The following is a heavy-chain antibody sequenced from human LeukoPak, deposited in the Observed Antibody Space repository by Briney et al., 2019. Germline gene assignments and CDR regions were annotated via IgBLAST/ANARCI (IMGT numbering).Heavy chain of an antibody. Sequence: GESLKISCKGSGYSFTSYWISRVRQMPGKGLEWMGRIDPSDSYTNYSPSFQGHVTISADKSISTAYLQWGSLKASDTAMYYCARTVQLELPFFDYWGQGTLVTVSS. CDR2: IDPSDSYT. CDR3: ARTVQLELPFFDY. D-gene: IGHD1-1*01. V-gene: IGHV5-10-1*01. J-gene: IGHJ4*02. CDR1: GYSFTSYW.